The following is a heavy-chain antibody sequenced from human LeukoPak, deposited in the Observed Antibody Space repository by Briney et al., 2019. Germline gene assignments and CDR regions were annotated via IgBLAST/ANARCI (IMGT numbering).Heavy chain of an antibody. CDR2: ISSSSSYI. CDR3: AREGVGASLDY. CDR1: GFTFSSYS. D-gene: IGHD1-26*01. V-gene: IGHV3-21*01. Sequence: GGSLRLSCAASGFTFSSYSINWVRQAPGKGLEWVSSISSSSSYIYYADSVKGRFTLSRDNAKNSLYLQMNSLRAEDTAVYYCAREGVGASLDYWGQGTLVTVPS. J-gene: IGHJ4*02.